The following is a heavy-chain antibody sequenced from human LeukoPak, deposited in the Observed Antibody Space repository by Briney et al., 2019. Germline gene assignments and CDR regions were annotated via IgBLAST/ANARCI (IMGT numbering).Heavy chain of an antibody. Sequence: GGSLRLSCVASGFTFTSSAMSWVRQAPGKGLEWVSAISGSGHSTDYADSVKGRFTVSRDNAKNLLYLDMNSLRAEDTAVYYCARGHTAVTRHFDFWGQGTLVTVSS. D-gene: IGHD4-17*01. CDR1: GFTFTSSA. CDR3: ARGHTAVTRHFDF. CDR2: ISGSGHST. V-gene: IGHV3-23*01. J-gene: IGHJ4*02.